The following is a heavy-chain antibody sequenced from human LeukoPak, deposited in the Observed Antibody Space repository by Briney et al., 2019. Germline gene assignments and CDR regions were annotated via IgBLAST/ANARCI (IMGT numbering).Heavy chain of an antibody. CDR3: ARLGAQYCSSTTCSDY. J-gene: IGHJ4*02. CDR1: GGSISSYY. CDR2: IYYSGST. Sequence: PSETLSLTCTVSGGSISSYYWSWIRQPPGKGLEWIGYIYYSGSTNYNPSLKSRVTISVDTSNNQFSLKLSSVTAADTAVYYCARLGAQYCSSTTCSDYWGQGTLVTVSS. D-gene: IGHD2-2*01. V-gene: IGHV4-59*08.